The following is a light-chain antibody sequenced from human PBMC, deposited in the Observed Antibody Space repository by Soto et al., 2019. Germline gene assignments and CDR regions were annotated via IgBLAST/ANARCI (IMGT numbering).Light chain of an antibody. V-gene: IGKV3-20*01. Sequence: EIVLTQSPGFLSLSPGERATLSCRASQSVDSTFFAWYQKKPGQAPRLLMYGVSKRATGIPDRFSGSGSGTDFTLTISRLEPEDFAVYYCQQYMSSVTFGQGTRVEIK. CDR2: GVS. J-gene: IGKJ1*01. CDR3: QQYMSSVT. CDR1: QSVDSTF.